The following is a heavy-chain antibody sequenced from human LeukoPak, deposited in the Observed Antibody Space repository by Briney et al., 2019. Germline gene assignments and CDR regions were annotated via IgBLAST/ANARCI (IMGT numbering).Heavy chain of an antibody. D-gene: IGHD6-19*01. V-gene: IGHV1-46*01. J-gene: IGHJ5*02. Sequence: ASVKVSCKASGYTFTSYYMHWVRQAPGQGLEWMGIINPSGGSTSYAQKFQGRVTMTRDMSTSTVYMELSSLRSEDTAVYYCARGIAVAGTGNWFDPWGQGTLVTVSS. CDR3: ARGIAVAGTGNWFDP. CDR1: GYTFTSYY. CDR2: INPSGGST.